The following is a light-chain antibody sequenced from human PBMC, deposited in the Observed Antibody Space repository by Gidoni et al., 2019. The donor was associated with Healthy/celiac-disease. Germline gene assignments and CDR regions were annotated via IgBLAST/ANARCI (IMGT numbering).Light chain of an antibody. CDR1: QSISIY. J-gene: IGKJ1*01. Sequence: DIQMTQSPSSLSASVGDRATITCQASQSISIYLNWYQQKPGKAPKLLFYAASRLQSGVPSRFSGSGSGTDFTLTISSLQPEDFATYYCQQSYSTPWTFGQGTKVEIK. V-gene: IGKV1-39*01. CDR3: QQSYSTPWT. CDR2: AAS.